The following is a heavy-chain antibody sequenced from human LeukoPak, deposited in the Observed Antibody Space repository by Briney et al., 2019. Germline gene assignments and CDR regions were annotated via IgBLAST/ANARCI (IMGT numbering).Heavy chain of an antibody. V-gene: IGHV3-30*02. D-gene: IGHD6-19*01. CDR1: GFTFSSYG. Sequence: GGSLRLSCAASGFTFSSYGMHWVRQAPGKGLEWVAFIRYDGSNKYYADSVKGRFTISRDNSKNTLYLQMNSLRAEDTAVYYCAKDQWLAKFNWFDPWGQGTLVTVSS. J-gene: IGHJ5*02. CDR3: AKDQWLAKFNWFDP. CDR2: IRYDGSNK.